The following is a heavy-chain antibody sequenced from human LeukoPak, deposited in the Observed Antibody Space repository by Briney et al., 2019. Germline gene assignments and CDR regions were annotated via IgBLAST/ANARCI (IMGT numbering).Heavy chain of an antibody. CDR2: INTDGSST. V-gene: IGHV3-74*01. J-gene: IGHJ4*02. D-gene: IGHD6-19*01. CDR1: GFTFSSFW. CDR3: ARGLIAVAGLDY. Sequence: GGSLRLSCAASGFTFSSFWMHWVRQAPGKGLVWVSRINTDGSSTDYADSVKGRFTISRDNAKNTLYLQMNSLRAEDTAVYYCARGLIAVAGLDYWGQGTLVTVSS.